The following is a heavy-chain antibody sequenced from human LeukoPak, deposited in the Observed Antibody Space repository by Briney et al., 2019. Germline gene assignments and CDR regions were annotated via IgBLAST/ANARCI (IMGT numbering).Heavy chain of an antibody. CDR1: GFTFSSYA. V-gene: IGHV3-7*01. CDR3: ARGGPTGALDD. CDR2: IKQDGSEK. D-gene: IGHD7-27*01. J-gene: IGHJ4*02. Sequence: GGSLRLSCAASGFTFSSYAMSWVRQAPGKGLEWVANIKQDGSEKYYVDSMKGRFTISRDNAKNSLYLQMNSLRAEDTAVYYCARGGPTGALDDWGQGTLLTVSS.